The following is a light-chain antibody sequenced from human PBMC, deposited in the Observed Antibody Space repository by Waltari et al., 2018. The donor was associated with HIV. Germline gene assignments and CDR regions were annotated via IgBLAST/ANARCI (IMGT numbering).Light chain of an antibody. CDR2: GYS. Sequence: QSVLTQPPSVSGAPGQRVTISCTGSGSNIGAGYDAHWNQQLPGTAPNLLIYGYSPRPQGGPDRFSGSKSGPSASLAITGLQAVDEADYYCQSYDSSLGGWVFGGGTKLTVL. CDR1: GSNIGAGYD. CDR3: QSYDSSLGGWV. V-gene: IGLV1-40*01. J-gene: IGLJ2*01.